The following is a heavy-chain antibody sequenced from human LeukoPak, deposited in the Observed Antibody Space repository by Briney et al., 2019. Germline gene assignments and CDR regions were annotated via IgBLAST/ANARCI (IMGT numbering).Heavy chain of an antibody. CDR1: GFTFSSYW. J-gene: IGHJ4*02. V-gene: IGHV3-74*01. Sequence: GGSLRLSCAASGFTFSSYWMHWVRQAPGKGLVWVSRINTDGSSTSYADSVKGRFTISRDNAKNTLYLQMNSLRAEDTAVNYCARNRGPGTFDYWGQGTLVTVSS. CDR3: ARNRGPGTFDY. D-gene: IGHD1-1*01. CDR2: INTDGSST.